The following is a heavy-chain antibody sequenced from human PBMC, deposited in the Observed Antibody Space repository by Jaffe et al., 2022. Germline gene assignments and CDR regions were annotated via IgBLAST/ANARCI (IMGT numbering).Heavy chain of an antibody. CDR2: IYHSGST. D-gene: IGHD2-15*01. V-gene: IGHV4-38-2*01. CDR3: ASLVVVAPT. J-gene: IGHJ4*02. Sequence: QVQLQESGPGLVKPSETLSLTCAVSGYSISSGYYWGWIRQPPGKGLEWIGSIYHSGSTYYNPSLKSRVTISVDTSKNQFSLKLSSVTAADTAVYYCASLVVVAPTWGQGTLVTVSS. CDR1: GYSISSGYY.